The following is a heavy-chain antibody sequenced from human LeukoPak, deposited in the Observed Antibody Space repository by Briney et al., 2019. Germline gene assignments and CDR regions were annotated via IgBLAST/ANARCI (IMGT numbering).Heavy chain of an antibody. CDR3: ARAPYYDFWSGYYTGIGYYYYYGMDV. CDR2: ISGSGGST. D-gene: IGHD3-3*01. Sequence: GGSLRLSCAASGFTFSSYAMSWVRQAPGKGLEWVSAISGSGGSTYYADSVKGRFTISRDNSKNTLYLQMNSLRAEDTAVYYCARAPYYDFWSGYYTGIGYYYYYGMDVWGQGTTVTVSS. V-gene: IGHV3-23*01. J-gene: IGHJ6*02. CDR1: GFTFSSYA.